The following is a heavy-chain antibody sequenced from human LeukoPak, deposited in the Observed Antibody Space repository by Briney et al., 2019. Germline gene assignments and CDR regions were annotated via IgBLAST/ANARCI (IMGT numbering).Heavy chain of an antibody. CDR1: GYTFTSYA. CDR2: INTNTGNP. J-gene: IGHJ6*02. Sequence: ASVKVSCKASGYTFTSYAMNWVRQAPGQGLEWMGWINTNTGNPTYAQGFTGRFVFSLDTSVSTAYLQISSLKAEDTAVYYCARGTNDQGINMVRGVIMLFNGMDVWGQGTTVTVSS. D-gene: IGHD3-10*01. V-gene: IGHV7-4-1*02. CDR3: ARGTNDQGINMVRGVIMLFNGMDV.